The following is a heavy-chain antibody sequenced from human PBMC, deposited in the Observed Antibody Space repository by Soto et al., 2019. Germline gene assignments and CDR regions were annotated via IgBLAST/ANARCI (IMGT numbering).Heavy chain of an antibody. CDR1: GITFSNAW. D-gene: IGHD2-15*01. CDR2: IKSKTDGGTT. CDR3: TTASYSVVVVAADDAFDI. J-gene: IGHJ3*02. V-gene: IGHV3-15*01. Sequence: GGSLRLSCAASGITFSNAWMSWVRQAPGKGLEWVGRIKSKTDGGTTDYAAPVKGRFTISRDDSKNTLYLQMNSLKTEDTAVYYCTTASYSVVVVAADDAFDIWGKGTMVTV.